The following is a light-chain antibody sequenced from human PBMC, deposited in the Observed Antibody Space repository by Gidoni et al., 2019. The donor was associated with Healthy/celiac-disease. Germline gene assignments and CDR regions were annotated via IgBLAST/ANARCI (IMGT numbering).Light chain of an antibody. J-gene: IGLJ2*01. Sequence: QSALTHPPSPSGSPGQSVTISCTGTSSDVGGYNYVSWYQQHPGKAPNLMIYEVSKRPSGVPDRFFGSKSGNTASLTVAGLQAEDEADYYCSSYAGSNNPVFGGGTKLTVL. V-gene: IGLV2-8*01. CDR3: SSYAGSNNPV. CDR2: EVS. CDR1: SSDVGGYNY.